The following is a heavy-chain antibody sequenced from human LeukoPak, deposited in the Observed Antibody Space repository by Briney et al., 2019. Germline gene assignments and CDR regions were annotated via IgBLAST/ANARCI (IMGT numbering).Heavy chain of an antibody. V-gene: IGHV4-59*12. CDR1: GGSISTYY. J-gene: IGHJ4*01. CDR2: IYYSGST. CDR3: ARDHYGSGSYRAYFDY. D-gene: IGHD3-10*01. Sequence: SETLSLTCTVSGGSISTYYWSWIRQPPGKGLEYIGYIYYSGSTNYNPSLKSRVTISADTSKNQFSLKLPSVTAADTAVYYCARDHYGSGSYRAYFDYWGHGIQVTVSS.